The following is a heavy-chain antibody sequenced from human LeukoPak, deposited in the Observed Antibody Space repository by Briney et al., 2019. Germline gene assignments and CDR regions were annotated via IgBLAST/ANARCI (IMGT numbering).Heavy chain of an antibody. Sequence: PGRSLRLSCAASGVTFSSYGMRWVRQAPGKGLEWVAVISYDGSNKYYADSVKGGFTISRDNSKNTLYLQMNSLRAEDTAVYYCAKDRLKYSSGWYFYFQHWGQGTLVTVSS. CDR3: AKDRLKYSSGWYFYFQH. J-gene: IGHJ1*01. CDR2: ISYDGSNK. D-gene: IGHD6-19*01. CDR1: GVTFSSYG. V-gene: IGHV3-30*18.